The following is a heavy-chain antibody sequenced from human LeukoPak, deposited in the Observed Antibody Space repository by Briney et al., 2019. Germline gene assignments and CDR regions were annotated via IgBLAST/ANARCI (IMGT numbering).Heavy chain of an antibody. Sequence: GGSLRLSCAASGFTFTNHAMQWVRQAPGKGLEYVSAISGNGGSTYYANSVKGRFTISRDNSKNTVYLQMDSLRAEDMAVYYCARTGVIRYVAWLINYYMDVWGKGTTVTVSS. CDR1: GFTFTNHA. CDR3: ARTGVIRYVAWLINYYMDV. CDR2: ISGNGGST. D-gene: IGHD3-9*01. J-gene: IGHJ6*03. V-gene: IGHV3-64*01.